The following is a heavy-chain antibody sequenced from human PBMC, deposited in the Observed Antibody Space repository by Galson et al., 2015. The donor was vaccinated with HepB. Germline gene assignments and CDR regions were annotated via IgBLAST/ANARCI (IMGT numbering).Heavy chain of an antibody. D-gene: IGHD1-26*01. Sequence: SLRLSCAASGFTFSNAWMSWVRQAPGKGLEWVGRIKSKTDGGTTDYAAPVKGRFTISRDDSKNTLYLQMNSLKTEDTAVYYCTTERNLGHYSGSYVVVGRGYFQHWGQGTLVTVSS. CDR1: GFTFSNAW. CDR2: IKSKTDGGTT. CDR3: TTERNLGHYSGSYVVVGRGYFQH. J-gene: IGHJ1*01. V-gene: IGHV3-15*01.